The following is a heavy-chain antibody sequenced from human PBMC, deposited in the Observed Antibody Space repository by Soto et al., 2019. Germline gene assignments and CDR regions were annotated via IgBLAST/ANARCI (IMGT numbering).Heavy chain of an antibody. CDR3: AASSLYCTTTCVPTGVFDP. D-gene: IGHD2-8*01. J-gene: IGHJ5*02. V-gene: IGHV1-58*01. CDR2: IVVGSGNT. CDR1: GFTFSGSS. Sequence: SVKVSFKASGFTFSGSSVQWVRQARVQRLEWIGWIVVGSGNTNHAQKFQGRVTITRDMSTSTAYMELSNLRSEDTAVYYCAASSLYCTTTCVPTGVFDPWGQGTLVTVYS.